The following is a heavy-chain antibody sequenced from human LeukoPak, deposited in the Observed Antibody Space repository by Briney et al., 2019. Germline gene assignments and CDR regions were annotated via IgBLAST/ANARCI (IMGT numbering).Heavy chain of an antibody. CDR2: INHSGST. V-gene: IGHV4-34*01. J-gene: IGHJ5*02. CDR3: ARGESYSYDSSGYYHNWLDP. CDR1: GGSFSSYY. D-gene: IGHD3-22*01. Sequence: KPSETLSLTCAVYGGSFSSYYWSWIRQPPGKGLEWIGEINHSGSTNYNPSLKSRVTISVDTSKNQFSLKLSSVTAADTAVYYCARGESYSYDSSGYYHNWLDPWGQGTLVTVSS.